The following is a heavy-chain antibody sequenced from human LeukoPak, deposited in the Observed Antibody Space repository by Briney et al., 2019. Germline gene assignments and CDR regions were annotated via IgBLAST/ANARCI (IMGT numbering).Heavy chain of an antibody. CDR1: GYTFTGYY. J-gene: IGHJ4*02. V-gene: IGHV1-2*02. CDR3: ARSSSSWYGKNDY. D-gene: IGHD6-13*01. Sequence: ASVKVSCKASGYTFTGYYMHWVRQAPGQGLEWMGWINPNSGGTNYAQKFQGRVTMTRDTSISTAYMELSRLRSDDTAVYYCARSSSSWYGKNDYWGQGTLVTVSS. CDR2: INPNSGGT.